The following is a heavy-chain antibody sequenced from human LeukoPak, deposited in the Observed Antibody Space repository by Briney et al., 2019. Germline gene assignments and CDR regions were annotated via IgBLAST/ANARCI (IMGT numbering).Heavy chain of an antibody. CDR3: ARATYYYDSSGYLGPLPLDY. J-gene: IGHJ4*02. D-gene: IGHD3-22*01. Sequence: SETLSLTCTVSGGSISSYYWSWIRQPPGEGLEWIGYIYYSGSTNYNLSLKSRVTISVDTSKNQFSLKLSSVTAADTAVYYCARATYYYDSSGYLGPLPLDYWGQGTLVTVSS. V-gene: IGHV4-59*01. CDR1: GGSISSYY. CDR2: IYYSGST.